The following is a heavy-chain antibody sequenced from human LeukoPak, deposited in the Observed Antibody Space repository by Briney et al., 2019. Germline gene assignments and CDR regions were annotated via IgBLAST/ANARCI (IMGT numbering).Heavy chain of an antibody. CDR1: GFSFSTYW. Sequence: GGSLRLSCEASGFSFSTYWMTWIRQAPGKGLEWVSNINQDGSVKHYADSAMGRFSISKDIARNSLYLQMNNLRIEDTAVYYCAMEEGWEQAYWGLGTLVTVSS. J-gene: IGHJ4*02. V-gene: IGHV3-7*04. D-gene: IGHD1-26*01. CDR3: AMEEGWEQAY. CDR2: INQDGSVK.